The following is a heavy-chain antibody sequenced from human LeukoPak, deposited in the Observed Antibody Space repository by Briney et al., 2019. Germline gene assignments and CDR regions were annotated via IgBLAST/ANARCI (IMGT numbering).Heavy chain of an antibody. J-gene: IGHJ3*02. Sequence: SLRPSCAASGFTLRDYYMSWIRQAPGKGLEWGSYISSSGSTIYSADSVKGRFTISRDNAKNSLYLQMNSLRAEDTAVYYCARDAEVVVTASGVAFDIWGQGTMVTVSS. CDR2: ISSSGSTI. D-gene: IGHD2-21*02. CDR1: GFTLRDYY. CDR3: ARDAEVVVTASGVAFDI. V-gene: IGHV3-11*01.